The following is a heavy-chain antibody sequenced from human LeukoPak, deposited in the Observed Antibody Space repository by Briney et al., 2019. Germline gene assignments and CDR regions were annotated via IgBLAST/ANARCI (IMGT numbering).Heavy chain of an antibody. V-gene: IGHV3-30*18. D-gene: IGHD2-15*01. Sequence: GGSLRLSCAASGFTFSSYGMHWVRQAPGKGLEWVAVISYDGSNKYYADSVKGRFTISRDNSKNTLYLQMNSLRAEDTAVYYCAKGGGYCSGGSCYEGGSSGWFFDYWGQGTLVTVSS. CDR1: GFTFSSYG. CDR3: AKGGGYCSGGSCYEGGSSGWFFDY. CDR2: ISYDGSNK. J-gene: IGHJ4*02.